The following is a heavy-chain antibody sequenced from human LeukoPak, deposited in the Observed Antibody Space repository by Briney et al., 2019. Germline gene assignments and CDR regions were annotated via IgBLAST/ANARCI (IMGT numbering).Heavy chain of an antibody. CDR3: ARGRGYCTGASCDIDY. D-gene: IGHD2-8*02. V-gene: IGHV3-48*04. CDR2: IISRGDTT. CDR1: GFTFNRWS. Sequence: GGSLRLSCAASGFTFNRWSMNWVRQAPGKGLEWVSNIISRGDTTHYADSVKGRFSISRDNAKNSVFLQLNSLRAEDTAVYYCARGRGYCTGASCDIDYWGQGTLGTVSS. J-gene: IGHJ4*02.